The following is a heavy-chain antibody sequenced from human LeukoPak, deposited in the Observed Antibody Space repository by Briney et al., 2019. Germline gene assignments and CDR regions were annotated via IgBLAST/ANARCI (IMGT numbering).Heavy chain of an antibody. CDR1: GFTFSSNY. V-gene: IGHV3-53*01. J-gene: IGHJ4*02. D-gene: IGHD6-19*01. CDR3: AGRRSSGWYAY. Sequence: XGSLRLSCAASGFTFSSNYMSWVRQAPGKGLEWVSVIYDSGTTYYADSVKGRFLIFRDTSKNTVDLQMNSLRVEDTAVYYCAGRRSSGWYAYWGQGTLVTVSS. CDR2: IYDSGTT.